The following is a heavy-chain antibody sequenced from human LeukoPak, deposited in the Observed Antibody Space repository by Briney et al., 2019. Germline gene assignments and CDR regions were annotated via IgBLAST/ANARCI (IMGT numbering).Heavy chain of an antibody. CDR2: ISYDGSNK. J-gene: IGHJ6*02. V-gene: IGHV3-30*18. CDR3: AKDFAQPSFCSGGSCYRYGMDV. Sequence: GGSLRLSCAASGFTFSSYGMHWVRQAPGKGLEWVAVISYDGSNKYYADSVKGRFTISRDNSKNTLYLQMNSLRAEDTAVYYCAKDFAQPSFCSGGSCYRYGMDVWGQGTTVTVSS. CDR1: GFTFSSYG. D-gene: IGHD2-15*01.